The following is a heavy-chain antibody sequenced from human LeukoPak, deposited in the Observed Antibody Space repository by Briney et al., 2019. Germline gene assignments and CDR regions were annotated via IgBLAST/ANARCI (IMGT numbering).Heavy chain of an antibody. Sequence: GGSLRLSCAASGFTFSDYYMSWIRQAPGKGLEWVSYISSSGSTIYYADSVKGRFTISRDNSKNTLYLQMNSLRAEDTAVYYCAKDKYQLLCPFDYWGQGTLVTVSS. CDR1: GFTFSDYY. CDR2: ISSSGSTI. CDR3: AKDKYQLLCPFDY. V-gene: IGHV3-11*01. J-gene: IGHJ4*02. D-gene: IGHD2-2*01.